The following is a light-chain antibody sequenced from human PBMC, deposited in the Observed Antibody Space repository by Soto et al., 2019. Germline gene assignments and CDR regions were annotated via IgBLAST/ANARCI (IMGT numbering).Light chain of an antibody. CDR2: RAS. CDR1: QYGNTDY. CDR3: HQHGGSPET. J-gene: IGKJ1*01. V-gene: IGKV3-20*01. Sequence: EMGLTQSPATLSLSPGERATLYCRASQYGNTDYLAWYQQRPGQPPRLLIFRASNKATGIPDRFSGSGSGTEFILTISGLEPEDSGIYHCHQHGGSPETFGQGTKVEIK.